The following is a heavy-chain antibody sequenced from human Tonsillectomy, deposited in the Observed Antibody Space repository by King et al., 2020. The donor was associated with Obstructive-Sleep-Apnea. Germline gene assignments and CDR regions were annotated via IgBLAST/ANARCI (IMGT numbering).Heavy chain of an antibody. CDR3: ARGPPLVGATEFRDFDI. D-gene: IGHD1-26*01. J-gene: IGHJ3*02. V-gene: IGHV4-34*01. Sequence: VQLQQWGAGLLKPSETLSLTCAVYGGSFSAYYWSWNRQPPGRGLEWIVEINHSGSTNYNTSLKSRVTISVDTSKNQFCLKLSSVTAADTAIYYCARGPPLVGATEFRDFDIWGQGTMVTVSS. CDR1: GGSFSAYY. CDR2: INHSGST.